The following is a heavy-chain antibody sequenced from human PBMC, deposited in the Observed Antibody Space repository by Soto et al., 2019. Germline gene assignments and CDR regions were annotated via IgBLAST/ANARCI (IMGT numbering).Heavy chain of an antibody. CDR3: ARVACRSTSCPIDY. V-gene: IGHV3-30-3*01. CDR1: GFTFSSYA. Sequence: PGGSLRLSCAASGFTFSSYAMHWVRQAPGKGLEWVAVISYDGSNKYYADSVKGRFTISRDNSKNTLYLQMNSLRAEDTAVYYCARVACRSTSCPIDYWGQGTPVTVSS. CDR2: ISYDGSNK. D-gene: IGHD2-2*01. J-gene: IGHJ4*02.